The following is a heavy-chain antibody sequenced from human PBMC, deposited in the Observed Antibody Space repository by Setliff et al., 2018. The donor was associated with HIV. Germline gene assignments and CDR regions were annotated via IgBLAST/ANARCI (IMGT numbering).Heavy chain of an antibody. V-gene: IGHV4-31*03. CDR1: GGSMSRGGYY. CDR3: ARVNYDATGYYYYYYMDV. Sequence: SETLSLTCTVSGGSMSRGGYYWSWIRQHPGKGLEWIGYIHYSGNTYYNPSLKSRVMLSIDTSKNQFSLNLTSVTVADTAVYYCARVNYDATGYYYYYYMDVWGKGTTVTVSS. CDR2: IHYSGNT. J-gene: IGHJ6*03. D-gene: IGHD3-22*01.